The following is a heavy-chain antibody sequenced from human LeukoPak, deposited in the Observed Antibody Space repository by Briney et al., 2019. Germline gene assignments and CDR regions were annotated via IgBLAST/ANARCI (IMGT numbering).Heavy chain of an antibody. CDR3: ARALPSPLYSGSYADAFDI. J-gene: IGHJ3*02. CDR1: EFTFTTYS. V-gene: IGHV3-21*01. CDR2: ISSSSSYI. D-gene: IGHD1-26*01. Sequence: GGSLRLSCPASEFTFTTYSMSWVRQAPGKGLEWVSSISSSSSYIYYADSVKGRFTISRDNAKNSLYLQMNSLRAEDTAVYYCARALPSPLYSGSYADAFDIWGQGTMVTVSS.